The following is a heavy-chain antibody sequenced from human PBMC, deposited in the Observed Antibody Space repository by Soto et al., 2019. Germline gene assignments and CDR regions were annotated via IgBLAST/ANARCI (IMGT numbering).Heavy chain of an antibody. J-gene: IGHJ2*01. V-gene: IGHV3-23*01. CDR1: RFTFSISA. D-gene: IGHD3-10*01. CDR2: ISGSGDST. Sequence: GGSLRLSCAASRFTFSISAMAVVRQAPGEGLEWVSAISGSGDSTNYADSVKGRLTISRDNFKNTLYLQMHSLRVEDTAVYYCAKATASSGLWYFGLWGRGTLVTVSS. CDR3: AKATASSGLWYFGL.